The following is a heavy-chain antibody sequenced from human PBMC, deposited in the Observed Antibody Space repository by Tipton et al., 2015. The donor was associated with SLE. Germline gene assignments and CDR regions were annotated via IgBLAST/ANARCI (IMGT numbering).Heavy chain of an antibody. Sequence: GSLRLSCAASGFTFSDYYMSWIRQAPGKGLQWVSAISDSGSDTYYADSVKGRFTISRDNSKNTLYLQMNSLRAEDTAVYYCAKDSPPVEYSSLYYFDYWGQGTLVTVSS. V-gene: IGHV3-23*01. CDR1: GFTFSDYY. J-gene: IGHJ4*02. D-gene: IGHD6-6*01. CDR2: ISDSGSDT. CDR3: AKDSPPVEYSSLYYFDY.